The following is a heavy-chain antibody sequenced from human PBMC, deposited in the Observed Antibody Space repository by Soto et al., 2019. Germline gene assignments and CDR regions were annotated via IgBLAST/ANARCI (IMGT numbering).Heavy chain of an antibody. J-gene: IGHJ2*01. Sequence: QVQLQESGPGLVKPSETLSLTCTVSGGSVSSGSYYWSWIRQPPGKGLEWIGYIYYSGSSNYNPSLKRRGTISVDTAKNQFSLKRRPGAGADTAGEYRARGGGWPNHRYFDLWGRGTLVTVSS. CDR1: GGSVSSGSYY. CDR3: ARGGGWPNHRYFDL. D-gene: IGHD3-16*01. V-gene: IGHV4-61*01. CDR2: IYYSGSS.